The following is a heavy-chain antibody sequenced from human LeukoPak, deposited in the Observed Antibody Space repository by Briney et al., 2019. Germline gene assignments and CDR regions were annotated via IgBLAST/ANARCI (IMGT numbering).Heavy chain of an antibody. CDR1: GYTFTSYN. CDR3: ASASGALRYVDWLLASHHDSFDI. Sequence: GGPVKVSCKASGYTFTSYNINWVRQAPGQGLEWMGWISAYNEDTNYAQKLQGRVTMTTDTATSTAYMEMRSLRSDDTAVYHCASASGALRYVDWLLASHHDSFDIWGQGTMVTVSS. V-gene: IGHV1-18*01. CDR2: ISAYNEDT. J-gene: IGHJ3*02. D-gene: IGHD3-9*01.